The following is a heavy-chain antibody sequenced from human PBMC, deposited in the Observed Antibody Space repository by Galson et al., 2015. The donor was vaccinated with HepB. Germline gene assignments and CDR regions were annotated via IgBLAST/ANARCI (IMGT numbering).Heavy chain of an antibody. D-gene: IGHD3-3*01. Sequence: SLRLSCAASGFTFDDYAMHWVRQAPGKGLEWVSGISWNSGSIGYADSVKGRFTISRDNAKNSLYLQMNSLRAEDTALYYCAKGLRFLEWNWFDPWGQGTLVTVSS. J-gene: IGHJ5*02. CDR2: ISWNSGSI. V-gene: IGHV3-9*01. CDR1: GFTFDDYA. CDR3: AKGLRFLEWNWFDP.